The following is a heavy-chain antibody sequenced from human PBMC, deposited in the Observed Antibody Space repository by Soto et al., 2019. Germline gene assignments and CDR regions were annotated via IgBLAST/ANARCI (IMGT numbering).Heavy chain of an antibody. CDR2: MNPGSGDA. V-gene: IGHV1-8*02. CDR3: ARMETFGSLNWFDP. Sequence: VASVKVSCKASGYTFTNNAVSWVQQAPGQGLEWMGGMNPGSGDARYAQKFQGRVTMTRDNSIATAYMELSSLRSDDTAIYYCARMETFGSLNWFDPWGQGTLVTVSS. D-gene: IGHD3-16*01. J-gene: IGHJ5*02. CDR1: GYTFTNNA.